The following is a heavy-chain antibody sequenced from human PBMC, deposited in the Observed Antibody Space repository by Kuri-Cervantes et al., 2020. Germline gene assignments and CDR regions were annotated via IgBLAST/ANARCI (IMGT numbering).Heavy chain of an antibody. CDR3: AADKGYLGTNYFDY. J-gene: IGHJ4*02. V-gene: IGHV1-24*01. CDR1: GYTFTSYY. D-gene: IGHD1-7*01. Sequence: ASVKVSCKASGYTFTSYYMHWVRQAPGKGLEWMGGFDPEDGETIYAQKFQGRVTMTEDTSIDTAYMELSSLRSEDTAVYYCAADKGYLGTNYFDYWGQGTLVTVSS. CDR2: FDPEDGET.